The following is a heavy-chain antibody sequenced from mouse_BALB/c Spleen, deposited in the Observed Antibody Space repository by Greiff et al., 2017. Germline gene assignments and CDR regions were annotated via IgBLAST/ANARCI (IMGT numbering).Heavy chain of an antibody. V-gene: IGHV7-3*02. CDR2: IRNKANGYTT. J-gene: IGHJ4*01. CDR1: GFTFTDYY. CDR3: ARDKAFYYAMDY. D-gene: IGHD3-2*02. Sequence: EVNVVESGGGLVQPGGSLRLSCATSGFTFTDYYMSWVRQPPGKALEWLGFIRNKANGYTTEYSASVKGRFTISRDNSQSILYLQMNTLRAEDSATYYCARDKAFYYAMDYWGQGTSVTVSS.